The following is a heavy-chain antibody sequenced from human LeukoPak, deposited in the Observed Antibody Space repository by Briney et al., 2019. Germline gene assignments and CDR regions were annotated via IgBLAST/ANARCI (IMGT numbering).Heavy chain of an antibody. J-gene: IGHJ4*02. D-gene: IGHD2-2*01. CDR3: ARDPPRYCSSTSCYGIDY. CDR2: ISYDGSNK. V-gene: IGHV3-30*03. Sequence: GGSLRLSCAASGFTFSSYGMHWVRQAPGKGLEWVAVISYDGSNKYYADSVKGRFTISRDNSKNTLYLQMNSLRAEDTAVYYCARDPPRYCSSTSCYGIDYWGQGTLVTVSS. CDR1: GFTFSSYG.